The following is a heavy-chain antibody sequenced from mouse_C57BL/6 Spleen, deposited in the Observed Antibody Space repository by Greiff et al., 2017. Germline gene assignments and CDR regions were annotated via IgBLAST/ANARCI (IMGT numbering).Heavy chain of an antibody. Sequence: QVQLQQSGAELMKPGASVKLSCKATGYTFTGYWIEWVKQRPGHGLEWIGEILPGSGSTNYNEKFKGKATFTADTSSNTAYMQLSSLTTEDSAIYYCATRRVYGNSYYYAMDYWGQGTSVTVSS. D-gene: IGHD2-1*01. CDR3: ATRRVYGNSYYYAMDY. J-gene: IGHJ4*01. CDR2: ILPGSGST. V-gene: IGHV1-9*01. CDR1: GYTFTGYW.